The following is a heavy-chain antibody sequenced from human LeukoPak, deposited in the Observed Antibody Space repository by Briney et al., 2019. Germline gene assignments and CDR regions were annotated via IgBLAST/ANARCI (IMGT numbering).Heavy chain of an antibody. V-gene: IGHV3-30-3*01. CDR2: ISYDGSNK. D-gene: IGHD3-16*01. J-gene: IGHJ4*02. Sequence: PGRSLRLSCAASGFTFSSYAMHWVRQAPGKGLEWVAVISYDGSNKYYADSVKGRFTISRDNSKNTLYLQMNSLRAEDTAVYYCARESGDYRAPFDYWGQGTLVTVSS. CDR1: GFTFSSYA. CDR3: ARESGDYRAPFDY.